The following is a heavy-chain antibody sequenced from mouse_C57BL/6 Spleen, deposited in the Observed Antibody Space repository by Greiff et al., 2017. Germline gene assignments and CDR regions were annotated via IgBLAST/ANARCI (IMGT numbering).Heavy chain of an antibody. CDR3: ARDGVIYYGYDGYSMDY. CDR1: GYTFTSYW. Sequence: VQLQQPGAELVKPGASVKMSCKASGYTFTSYWMHWVKQRPGRGLEWIGRIDPNSGGTKYNEKFKSKATLTVDKPSSTAYMQLSSLTSEDSAVYYCARDGVIYYGYDGYSMDYWGQGTSVTVSS. D-gene: IGHD2-2*01. CDR2: IDPNSGGT. J-gene: IGHJ4*01. V-gene: IGHV1-72*01.